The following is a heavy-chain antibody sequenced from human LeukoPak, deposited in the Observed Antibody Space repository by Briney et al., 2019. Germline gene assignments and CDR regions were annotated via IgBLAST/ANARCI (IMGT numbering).Heavy chain of an antibody. D-gene: IGHD3-22*01. Sequence: ASVKVSCKASGYTFTGYYMHWVRQAPGQGLEWMGWINPNSGGTNYAQKFQGRVTMTRDTSISTAYMELSRLRSDDTAVYYCARGSPTYYYDSSGYYPDAFDIWGQGTMVTVSS. V-gene: IGHV1-2*02. J-gene: IGHJ3*02. CDR2: INPNSGGT. CDR1: GYTFTGYY. CDR3: ARGSPTYYYDSSGYYPDAFDI.